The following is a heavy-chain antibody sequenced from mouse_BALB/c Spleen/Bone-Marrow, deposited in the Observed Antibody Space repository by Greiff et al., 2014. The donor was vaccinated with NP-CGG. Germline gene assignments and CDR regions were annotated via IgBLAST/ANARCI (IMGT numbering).Heavy chain of an antibody. CDR1: GFAFSSYD. Sequence: EVQRVESGGGLVKPGGSLKLSCAASGFAFSSYDMSWVRQTPEKRLEWVAYISHGGGTTYYSDTVKGRFTISRDNAKNTLYLQMSSLKSEATAIYYCTRRGGYYPYYYAMDYWGQGTSVTVSS. CDR2: ISHGGGTT. CDR3: TRRGGYYPYYYAMDY. J-gene: IGHJ4*01. V-gene: IGHV5-12-1*01. D-gene: IGHD2-3*01.